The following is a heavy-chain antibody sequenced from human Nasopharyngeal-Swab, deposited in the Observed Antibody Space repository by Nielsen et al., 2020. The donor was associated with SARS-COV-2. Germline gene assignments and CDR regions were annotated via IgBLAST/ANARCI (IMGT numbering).Heavy chain of an antibody. V-gene: IGHV3-21*01. CDR3: ARDLGGSVPAAMGAFDI. Sequence: APGKGLEWVSSISSSSSYIYYADSVKGRFTISRDNAKNSLYLQMNSLRAEDTAVYYCARDLGGSVPAAMGAFDIWGQGTMVTVSS. J-gene: IGHJ3*02. CDR2: ISSSSSYI. D-gene: IGHD2-2*01.